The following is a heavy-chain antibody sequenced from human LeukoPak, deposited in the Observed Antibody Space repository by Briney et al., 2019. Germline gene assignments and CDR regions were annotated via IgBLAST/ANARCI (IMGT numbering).Heavy chain of an antibody. CDR1: GFTFRSYG. J-gene: IGHJ4*02. CDR3: VCLGLGGLSLD. Sequence: GGSLRLSCVASGFTFRSYGIHWVRQAPGKGLEWLAFIWYDEITKNYADSVKGRFTISRDNAKNTLYLQMNSLRVEDTAVYYCVCLGLGGLSLDWGQGTLVTVSS. V-gene: IGHV3-33*03. CDR2: IWYDEITK. D-gene: IGHD3-16*01.